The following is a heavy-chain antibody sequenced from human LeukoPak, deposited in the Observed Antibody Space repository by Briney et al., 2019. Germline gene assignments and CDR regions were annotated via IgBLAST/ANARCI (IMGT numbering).Heavy chain of an antibody. J-gene: IGHJ1*01. CDR2: VWYDGSNK. Sequence: PGGSLRLSCAASGFTFSSYGMHWVRQAPGKGLEWVAVVWYDGSNKYYANSVKSRVTISRDNSKNTLYLQMNSLRAEDTAVYYCAKDITGTLRYFQHWGQGNLVTVST. D-gene: IGHD1-7*01. CDR3: AKDITGTLRYFQH. V-gene: IGHV3-33*06. CDR1: GFTFSSYG.